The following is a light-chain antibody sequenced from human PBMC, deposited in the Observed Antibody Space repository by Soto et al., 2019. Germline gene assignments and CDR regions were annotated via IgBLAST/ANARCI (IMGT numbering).Light chain of an antibody. Sequence: DIVMTQSPDSLAVSLGDRSTINCKSSQSVLHSSNSNNYLAWYLQKPGQPPKLLIKWASTRESGVPDRFSGSGSGTDFTLTISSLQAEDVAVYYCQQYYSTPWTFGQGTKVDIK. V-gene: IGKV4-1*01. CDR2: WAS. CDR1: QSVLHSSNSNNY. J-gene: IGKJ1*01. CDR3: QQYYSTPWT.